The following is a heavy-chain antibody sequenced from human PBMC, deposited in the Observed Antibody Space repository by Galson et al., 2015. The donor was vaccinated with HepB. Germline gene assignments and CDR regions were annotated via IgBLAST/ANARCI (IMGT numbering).Heavy chain of an antibody. J-gene: IGHJ6*02. CDR1: GFAFSTFS. Sequence: SLRLSCAASGFAFSTFSMNWVRQAPGKGLEWVSSISSSSNFIYYADSVKGRFTISRDNAKNSLYLQMNSLRAEDTAVYYCTTGDTTVVIGGSYSYYAMDVWGQGTTVTVSS. V-gene: IGHV3-21*01. D-gene: IGHD4-23*01. CDR3: TTGDTTVVIGGSYSYYAMDV. CDR2: ISSSSNFI.